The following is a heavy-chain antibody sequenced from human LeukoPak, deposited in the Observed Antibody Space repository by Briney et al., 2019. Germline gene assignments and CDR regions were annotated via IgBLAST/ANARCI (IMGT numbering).Heavy chain of an antibody. CDR3: AKDKNWNVCDY. CDR1: GFTFSSYS. CDR2: ISSSSSTI. D-gene: IGHD1-1*01. V-gene: IGHV3-48*01. Sequence: GGSLRLSCAASGFTFSSYSMNWVRQAPGKGLEWVSYISSSSSTIYYADSVKGRFTISRDNAKNSLYLQMNSLRAEDTAVYYCAKDKNWNVCDYWGRGTLVTVSS. J-gene: IGHJ4*02.